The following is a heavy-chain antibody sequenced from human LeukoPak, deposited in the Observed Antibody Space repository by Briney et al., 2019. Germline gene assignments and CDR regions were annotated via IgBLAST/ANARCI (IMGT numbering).Heavy chain of an antibody. V-gene: IGHV3-7*03. CDR2: IKQDGSEK. J-gene: IGHJ4*02. D-gene: IGHD2-2*01. Sequence: GGSLRLSCEGSGFTFRTYWMTWVRQAPGKGLEWVANIKQDGSEKYYVDSVKGRFTISRDNAKNSLYLQMNSLRAEDTAVYYCARYIVVVPAAMFDYWGQGTLVTVSS. CDR1: GFTFRTYW. CDR3: ARYIVVVPAAMFDY.